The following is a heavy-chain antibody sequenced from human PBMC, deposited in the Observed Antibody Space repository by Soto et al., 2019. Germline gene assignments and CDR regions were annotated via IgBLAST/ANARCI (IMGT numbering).Heavy chain of an antibody. J-gene: IGHJ5*02. CDR3: AHRHAQQQLVSEGCDP. D-gene: IGHD6-13*01. Sequence: QITLKESGPTLVKPTQTLTLTCTFSGFSLSTSGGGVGWIRQPPGKALEWLALIYWDDDKRYSPSLKNRLTITKDTSKTQVVLTMTNMDPLDTATYYCAHRHAQQQLVSEGCDPWGQGTLVTVSS. CDR2: IYWDDDK. CDR1: GFSLSTSGGG. V-gene: IGHV2-5*02.